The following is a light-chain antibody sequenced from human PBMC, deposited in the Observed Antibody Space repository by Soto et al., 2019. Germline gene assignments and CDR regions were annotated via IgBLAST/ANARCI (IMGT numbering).Light chain of an antibody. CDR2: AAS. CDR3: QKYNSAPSLT. J-gene: IGKJ4*01. CDR1: QDISSY. V-gene: IGKV1-27*01. Sequence: DIQMTQAPSSLSASVGDRVTITCRASQDISSYLAWYQQKPGKVPMLLIYAASTLHSGVPSRFSGSGSGTDFTLTISSLQPEDVATYYCQKYNSAPSLTFGGGTKVEIK.